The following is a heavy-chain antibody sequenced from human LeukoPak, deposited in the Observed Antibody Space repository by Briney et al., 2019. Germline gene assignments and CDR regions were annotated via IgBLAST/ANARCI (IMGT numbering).Heavy chain of an antibody. Sequence: PGGSLRLSCAASGFTFSGSAMHWVRQASGKGLEWVGRIRSKVNSYATAYAASVKGRFTISRDNSKNTLYLQMNSLRAEDTAVYYCGQSPGPIAVAGNFDYWGQGTLVTVSS. CDR2: IRSKVNSYAT. J-gene: IGHJ4*02. CDR1: GFTFSGSA. CDR3: GQSPGPIAVAGNFDY. D-gene: IGHD6-19*01. V-gene: IGHV3-73*01.